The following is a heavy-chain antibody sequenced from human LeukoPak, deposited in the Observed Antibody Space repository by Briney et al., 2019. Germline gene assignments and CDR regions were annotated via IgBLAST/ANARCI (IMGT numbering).Heavy chain of an antibody. D-gene: IGHD2-2*01. CDR2: IWYDGSNK. CDR1: GITFSSNG. V-gene: IGHV3-33*06. CDR3: AKGPGTSSAFDI. J-gene: IGHJ3*02. Sequence: PGGSLRLSCAASGITFSSNGMHWVRQAPGKGLEWVAVIWYDGSNKFYADSVKGRFNISRDNSRNTLYLQMNSLRADDTAVYYCAKGPGTSSAFDIWGQGTMVTVSS.